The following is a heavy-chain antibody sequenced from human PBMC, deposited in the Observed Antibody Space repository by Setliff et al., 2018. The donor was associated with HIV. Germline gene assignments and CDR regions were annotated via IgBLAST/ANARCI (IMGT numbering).Heavy chain of an antibody. Sequence: PGESLKISCEASGYSFTSYWIGWVRQMPGKGLEWMAIFYPGDSDTRYSPSFQSQVTVSADKSIGTAYLQWDSLKASDTALYFCARAPNSPYYSNFWYADHWGQGTLVNVSS. CDR3: ARAPNSPYYSNFWYADH. J-gene: IGHJ5*02. V-gene: IGHV5-51*01. CDR2: FYPGDSDT. CDR1: GYSFTSYW. D-gene: IGHD3-22*01.